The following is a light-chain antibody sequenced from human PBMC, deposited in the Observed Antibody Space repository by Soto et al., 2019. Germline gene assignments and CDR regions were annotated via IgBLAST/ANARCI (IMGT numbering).Light chain of an antibody. V-gene: IGLV2-8*01. CDR2: EVI. Sequence: QSALTQPPSASGSPGQSVTISCTGTNSDVGGYNHVSWYQQHPGEAPKLMIYEVIKRPSGVPDRFSGPKSGNTASLTVSGLQAEDEGDYYCSSYAGSNIVFGGGTKLTVL. CDR1: NSDVGGYNH. J-gene: IGLJ2*01. CDR3: SSYAGSNIV.